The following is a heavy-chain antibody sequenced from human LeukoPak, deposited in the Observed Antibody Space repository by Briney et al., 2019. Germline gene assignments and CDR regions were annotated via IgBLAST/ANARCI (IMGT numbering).Heavy chain of an antibody. CDR1: GFTFGDYA. CDR3: TRNWSGYSTTFDY. V-gene: IGHV3-49*03. J-gene: IGHJ4*02. CDR2: IRSKAYGGTT. Sequence: GGSLRLSCTASGFTFGDYAMSWFRQAPGKGLEWVGFIRSKAYGGTTEYAASVKGRFTISRDDSKSIAYLQMNSLKTEDTAVYYCTRNWSGYSTTFDYWGQGTLVTVSS. D-gene: IGHD3-3*01.